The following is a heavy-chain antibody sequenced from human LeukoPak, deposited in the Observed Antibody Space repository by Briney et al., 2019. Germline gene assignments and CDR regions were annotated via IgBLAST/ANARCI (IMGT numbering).Heavy chain of an antibody. CDR1: GGSISSYY. D-gene: IGHD6-19*01. CDR3: ARGQWLVQNFDY. CDR2: IYYSGST. J-gene: IGHJ4*02. V-gene: IGHV4-59*08. Sequence: SETLSLTCTVSGGSISSYYWSWIRQPPGKGLEWIGYIYYSGSTNYNPSLKSRVTISVDTSKNQFSLKLSSVTAADTAVYCCARGQWLVQNFDYWGQGTLVTVSS.